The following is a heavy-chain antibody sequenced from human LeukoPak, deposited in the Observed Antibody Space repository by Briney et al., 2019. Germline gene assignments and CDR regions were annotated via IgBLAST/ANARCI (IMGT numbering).Heavy chain of an antibody. Sequence: GGSLRLSCAASGFTFSSYGMHWVRQAPGKGLEWVALIRYDGSNKYYADSVKGRFTISRDNSKNTLYLQMNSLRAEDTAVYYCAKDRIVVVPAALDYWGQGTLVTVSS. CDR1: GFTFSSYG. CDR3: AKDRIVVVPAALDY. V-gene: IGHV3-30*02. J-gene: IGHJ4*02. D-gene: IGHD2-2*01. CDR2: IRYDGSNK.